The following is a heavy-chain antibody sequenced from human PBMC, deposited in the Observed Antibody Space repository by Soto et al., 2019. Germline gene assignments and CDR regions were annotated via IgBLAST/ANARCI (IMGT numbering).Heavy chain of an antibody. CDR1: GFTFRLYS. CDR3: ARAVENGKHSYVY. V-gene: IGHV3-21*01. J-gene: IGHJ4*01. D-gene: IGHD1-26*01. Sequence: GGSLRLSCAASGFTFRLYSLNWVRRAPGKGLEWVSSISGNGKYIYYADSVKGRFTISRDNAKNSLYLQMNSLRAEDTAVYYCARAVENGKHSYVYWGQGTLVTVYS. CDR2: ISGNGKYI.